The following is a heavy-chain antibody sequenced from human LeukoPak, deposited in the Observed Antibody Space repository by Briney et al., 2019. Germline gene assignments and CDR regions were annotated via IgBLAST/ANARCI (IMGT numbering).Heavy chain of an antibody. CDR2: INANTGAT. V-gene: IGHV1-2*02. D-gene: IGHD6-19*01. Sequence: GASVKVSCKASGYKFTGYYIHWVRQAPGQGLECMGWINANTGATNYAQKFQGRVTMTRDTSISTAYMELSRLTSGDTAVYYCARVPPVAGTWGRPLDYWGQGTLVTVSS. J-gene: IGHJ4*02. CDR3: ARVPPVAGTWGRPLDY. CDR1: GYKFTGYY.